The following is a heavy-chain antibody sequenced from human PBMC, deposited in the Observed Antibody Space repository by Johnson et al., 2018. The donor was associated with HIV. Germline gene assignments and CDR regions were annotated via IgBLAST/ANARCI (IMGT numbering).Heavy chain of an antibody. J-gene: IGHJ3*01. V-gene: IGHV3-11*01. D-gene: IGHD2-8*01. CDR2: ISSSGSTI. CDR3: ARRTLGGYCPNGICPINAFDV. CDR1: GFTFSDYY. Sequence: SGFTFSDYYMSWIRQAPGKGLEWVSYISSSGSTIYYAASVKGRFTVSRDNSKNTLYLQMNSLKIEDTAVYYCARRTLGGYCPNGICPINAFDVWGQGTMVTVAS.